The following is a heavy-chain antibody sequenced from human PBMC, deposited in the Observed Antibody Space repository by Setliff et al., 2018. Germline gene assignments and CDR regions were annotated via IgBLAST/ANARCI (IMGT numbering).Heavy chain of an antibody. D-gene: IGHD4-4*01. CDR1: GDTFSSYA. CDR3: ARADYIRYFYMDA. CDR2: IIPIFGTA. Sequence: GASVKVSCKASGDTFSSYAINWVRQAPGQGLEWMGGIIPIFGTANYAQKFQGRLTITTVGSTSTAYMELSRLRSEDTAVYYCARADYIRYFYMDAWGKGTTVTVSS. V-gene: IGHV1-69*05. J-gene: IGHJ6*03.